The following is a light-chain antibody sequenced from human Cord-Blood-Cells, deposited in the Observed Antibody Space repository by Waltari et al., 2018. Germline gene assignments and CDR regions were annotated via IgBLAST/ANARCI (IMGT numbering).Light chain of an antibody. Sequence: IQLTPSPYSLSASVGARVTITCRASQGISSYLAWYQQKPGQGPKLLIYGATTLQSGVPTMFGGSGAGTDFTLTISSLQTEDFATYCCQPLNSYPRTFGQGTTVEIK. CDR3: QPLNSYPRT. V-gene: IGKV1-9*01. J-gene: IGKJ1*01. CDR2: GAT. CDR1: QGISSY.